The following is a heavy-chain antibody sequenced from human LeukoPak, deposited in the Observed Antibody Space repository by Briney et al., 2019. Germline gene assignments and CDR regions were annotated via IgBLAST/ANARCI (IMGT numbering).Heavy chain of an antibody. V-gene: IGHV1-69*13. D-gene: IGHD2-2*01. CDR1: GGTFSNYT. Sequence: SVKVSCKASGGTFSNYTISWVRQAPGQGLEWMGGIIPIFGTANYAQKFQGRVTITADESTSTAYMELSSLRSEDTAVYYCAKIYCSSNSCYDGRGWFDPWGQGTLVTVSS. CDR2: IIPIFGTA. J-gene: IGHJ5*02. CDR3: AKIYCSSNSCYDGRGWFDP.